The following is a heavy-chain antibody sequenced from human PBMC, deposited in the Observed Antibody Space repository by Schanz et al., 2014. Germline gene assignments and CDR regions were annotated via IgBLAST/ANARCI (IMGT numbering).Heavy chain of an antibody. V-gene: IGHV3-30*18. CDR3: VKDLQRELLRDDHYYGMDV. CDR2: ISYDGRSK. Sequence: QVHLVESGGGLVKPGGSLRLSCAASGFTFSDYYMTWIRQAPGKGLEWVAVISYDGRSKDYADSVKGRFTISRDNSKNTVFLQMNSLRDEDTAVYYCVKDLQRELLRDDHYYGMDVWGQGTTVTVSS. CDR1: GFTFSDYY. D-gene: IGHD1-26*01. J-gene: IGHJ6*02.